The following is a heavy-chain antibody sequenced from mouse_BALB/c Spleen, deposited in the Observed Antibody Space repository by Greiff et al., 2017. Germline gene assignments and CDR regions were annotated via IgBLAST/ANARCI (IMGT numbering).Heavy chain of an antibody. CDR3: ARDGNYWFAY. J-gene: IGHJ3*01. CDR1: GFNITDYY. Sequence: EVQLQQSGAELVRPGALVKLSCKASGFNITDYYMHWVKQRPEQGLEWIGWIDPENGNTIYDPKFQGKASITADTSSNTAYLQLSSLTSEDTAVYYGARDGNYWFAYWGEGTLVTVSA. CDR2: IDPENGNT. D-gene: IGHD2-1*01. V-gene: IGHV14-1*02.